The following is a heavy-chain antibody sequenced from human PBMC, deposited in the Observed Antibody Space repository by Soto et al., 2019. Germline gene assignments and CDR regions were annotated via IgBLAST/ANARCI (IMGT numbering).Heavy chain of an antibody. V-gene: IGHV4-39*01. CDR3: ASVRFRRYYYDSSAHEPFDY. CDR1: GGSISNRRYY. CDR2: IHYSGST. Sequence: PSETLSLTCTVSGGSISNRRYYWGWIRQPPGKGLEWIGSIHYSGSTYDNPSLKSRVTISVDTSKNQSSLKLQSVTAADTAVYYCASVRFRRYYYDSSAHEPFDYWGQGTLVTVSS. J-gene: IGHJ4*02. D-gene: IGHD3-22*01.